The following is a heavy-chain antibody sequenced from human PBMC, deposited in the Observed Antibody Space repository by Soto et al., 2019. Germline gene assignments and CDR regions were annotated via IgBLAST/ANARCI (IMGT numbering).Heavy chain of an antibody. Sequence: GASVKVSCKASGFTFTSSAVQWVRQARGQRLEWIGWIVVGSGNTNYAQKFQERVTITRDMSTSTAYMELSSLRSEDTAVYYGAATSCSGGSCYSVYFDYWGQGTLVTVSS. J-gene: IGHJ4*02. CDR2: IVVGSGNT. CDR3: AATSCSGGSCYSVYFDY. CDR1: GFTFTSSA. V-gene: IGHV1-58*01. D-gene: IGHD2-15*01.